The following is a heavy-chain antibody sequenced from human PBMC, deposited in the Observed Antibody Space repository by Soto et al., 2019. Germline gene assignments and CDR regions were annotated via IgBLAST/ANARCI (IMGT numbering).Heavy chain of an antibody. CDR2: INSGSSTI. J-gene: IGHJ4*02. V-gene: IGHV3-48*01. Sequence: EVQLVESGGGLVQPGGSLRLSCAASGFTFSSYSMNWVRQAPGKGLEWVSYINSGSSTIYYADSVKGRFTISRDNAKNSLYLQLNSLRAEDTGVYYCARDKPRSGYEKFVYWGQGTLVTVSS. D-gene: IGHD3-22*01. CDR3: ARDKPRSGYEKFVY. CDR1: GFTFSSYS.